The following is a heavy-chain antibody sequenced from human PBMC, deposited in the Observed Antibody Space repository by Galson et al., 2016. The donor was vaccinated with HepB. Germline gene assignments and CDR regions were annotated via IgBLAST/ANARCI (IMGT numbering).Heavy chain of an antibody. V-gene: IGHV4-4*02. D-gene: IGHD2/OR15-2a*01. Sequence: SETLSLTCAVSGVSIGGSNCWSWVRQPPGKGLEWIGEICHSGSTRYNPSLKSRLTLSLDTPKNQFSLKVSSVTAADTAVYYCARGNGLPNFPFGYWGQGTLVTVSS. CDR2: ICHSGST. J-gene: IGHJ4*01. CDR1: GVSIGGSNC. CDR3: ARGNGLPNFPFGY.